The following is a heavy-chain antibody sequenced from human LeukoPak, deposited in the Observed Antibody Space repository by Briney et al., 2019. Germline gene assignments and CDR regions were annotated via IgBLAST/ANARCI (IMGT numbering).Heavy chain of an antibody. CDR2: TYYRSQQWHS. D-gene: IGHD3-3*01. CDR3: GRETDFGVVTN. J-gene: IGHJ4*02. CDR1: GDSVSINGAS. Sequence: SQTLSLTFVISGDSVSINGASWNWIRQSPSRGLEWLGRTYYRSQQWHSDYAPSVKGRITLNPDTSKNQFSLQLNSVTPEDTAAYYCGRETDFGVVTNWGQGTLVTVSS. V-gene: IGHV6-1*01.